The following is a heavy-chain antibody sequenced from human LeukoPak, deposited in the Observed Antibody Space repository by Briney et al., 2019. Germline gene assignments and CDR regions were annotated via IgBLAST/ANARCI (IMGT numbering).Heavy chain of an antibody. Sequence: SETLSLTCAVYGGSFSGYYWSWIRQPPGKGLEWIGEISHSGSTNYNPSLKSRVTISVDTSKNQFSLKLSSVTAADTAVYYCATFDYDILTGRSKFDPWGQGTLVTVSS. CDR3: ATFDYDILTGRSKFDP. V-gene: IGHV4-34*01. CDR1: GGSFSGYY. D-gene: IGHD3-9*01. CDR2: ISHSGST. J-gene: IGHJ5*02.